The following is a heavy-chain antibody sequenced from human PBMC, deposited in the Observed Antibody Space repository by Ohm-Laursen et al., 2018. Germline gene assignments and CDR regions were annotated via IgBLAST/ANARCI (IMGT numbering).Heavy chain of an antibody. Sequence: SVKVSCKASGYSFTSYDINWVRQATGQGLEWMGWMNPNSGNTGYAQKFQGRVTMTRNTSISTAYMELSSLRSEDTAVYYCARRPLIAARPSPHFDYWGQGTLVTVSS. CDR1: GYSFTSYD. D-gene: IGHD6-6*01. V-gene: IGHV1-8*01. CDR2: MNPNSGNT. CDR3: ARRPLIAARPSPHFDY. J-gene: IGHJ4*02.